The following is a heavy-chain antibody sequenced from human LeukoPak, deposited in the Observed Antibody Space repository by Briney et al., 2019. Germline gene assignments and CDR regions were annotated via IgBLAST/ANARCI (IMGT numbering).Heavy chain of an antibody. J-gene: IGHJ6*03. Sequence: GGSLRLSCGASGFTFSTYGMHWVRQAPGKGLEWVAFVQYDENNEYYADSVKGRFTISRDNSKNTLYLQMNSLRIEDTAVYYCAKGGPRHYDENSHYYFYHMDVWGKGNTVTISS. D-gene: IGHD4-23*01. CDR3: AKGGPRHYDENSHYYFYHMDV. V-gene: IGHV3-30*02. CDR1: GFTFSTYG. CDR2: VQYDENNE.